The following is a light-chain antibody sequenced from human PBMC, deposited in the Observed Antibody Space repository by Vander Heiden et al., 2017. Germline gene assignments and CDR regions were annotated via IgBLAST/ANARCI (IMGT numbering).Light chain of an antibody. CDR3: QQYGSSPRT. V-gene: IGKV3-20*01. CDR2: GAS. Sequence: EIVLSQSPGTLSLSQGERATLSCRASQSVRSSYLAWYQQKTGQAARLLIYGASSRATGIPDRFSGSGSGTDFTLTISRLEPEDFAVYYCQQYGSSPRTFGQGTKVEIK. J-gene: IGKJ1*01. CDR1: QSVRSSY.